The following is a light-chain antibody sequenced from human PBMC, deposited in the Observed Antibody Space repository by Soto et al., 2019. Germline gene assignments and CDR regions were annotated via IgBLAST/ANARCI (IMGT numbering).Light chain of an antibody. CDR2: AAS. V-gene: IGKV1-39*01. CDR1: KSISSY. J-gene: IGKJ2*01. Sequence: DIQMTQSPSSLSASVGDRVTITCRASKSISSYLIWYQQKPGKAPKLLIYAASSLQSGVPSRFSGSGSGTDFTLTISSLQPEDFATYYCQQSYSTPYTFGQGTKLEIK. CDR3: QQSYSTPYT.